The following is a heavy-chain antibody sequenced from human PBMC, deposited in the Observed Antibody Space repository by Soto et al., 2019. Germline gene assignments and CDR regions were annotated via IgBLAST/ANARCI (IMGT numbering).Heavy chain of an antibody. CDR1: GGSISSYY. CDR3: ARDMTGLITNYYGMDV. D-gene: IGHD3-9*01. CDR2: IYYSGST. Sequence: ETLSLTCSASGGSISSYYWIWIRQPPGKGLEWIGYIYYSGSTNYNPSLKSRVTISVDTSKNQFSLKLSSVTAADTAVYYCARDMTGLITNYYGMDVWGQGTTVTVSS. J-gene: IGHJ6*02. V-gene: IGHV4-59*01.